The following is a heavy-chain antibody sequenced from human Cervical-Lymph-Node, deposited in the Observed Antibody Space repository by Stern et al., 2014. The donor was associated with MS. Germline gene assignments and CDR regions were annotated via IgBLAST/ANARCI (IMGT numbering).Heavy chain of an antibody. CDR1: GFTFSSYW. CDR3: ARGVVVPAADYGMDV. V-gene: IGHV3-7*01. Sequence: VQLVESGGGLVQPGGSLRLSCAASGFTFSSYWMSWVRQAPGKGLEWVANIKEDGGETYHVDSVKGRFPISRDNAKNSLYLQMNSLRAEDTAVYYCARGVVVPAADYGMDVWGQGTTVTVSS. D-gene: IGHD2-2*01. J-gene: IGHJ6*02. CDR2: IKEDGGET.